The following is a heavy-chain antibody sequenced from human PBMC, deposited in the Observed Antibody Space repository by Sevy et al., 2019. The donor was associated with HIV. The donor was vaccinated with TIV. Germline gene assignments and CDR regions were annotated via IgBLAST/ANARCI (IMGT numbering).Heavy chain of an antibody. V-gene: IGHV3-30*02. D-gene: IGHD2-2*01. CDR1: GFTFSNYG. Sequence: GGSLRLSCAASGFTFSNYGMHWARQAPGKGLEWVAFIRYDGSNSYSADSVKGRLTNSRENSKNTLYLQINSLRAEDTAVYYCAKDYRIYCSRTSCLFDYWGQGTLVTVSS. CDR3: AKDYRIYCSRTSCLFDY. CDR2: IRYDGSNS. J-gene: IGHJ4*02.